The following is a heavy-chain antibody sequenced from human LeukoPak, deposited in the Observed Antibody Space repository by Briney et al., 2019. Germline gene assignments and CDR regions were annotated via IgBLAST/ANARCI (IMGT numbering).Heavy chain of an antibody. CDR1: GFTLSTYS. D-gene: IGHD1-26*01. J-gene: IGHJ4*02. V-gene: IGHV3-23*01. CDR3: ARDSPGFGSVFDF. CDR2: ITAGGGNK. Sequence: GGTLRLSCAASGFTLSTYSMSWVRQAPGKGLEWVSTITAGGGNKDYADSVKGRFTISRDNSKNTVYLQMNRRRVEDTAVYYCARDSPGFGSVFDFWGQGTLVTVSS.